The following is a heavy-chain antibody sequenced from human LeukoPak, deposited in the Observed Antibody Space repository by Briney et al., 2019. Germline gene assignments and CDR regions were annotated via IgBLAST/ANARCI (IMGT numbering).Heavy chain of an antibody. Sequence: GGSLRLSCAASGFTVSSNYMSWVRQAPGKGLEWVSVIYSGGSTYYADSVKGRFTISRDNSKNTLYLQMNSLRAEDTAVYYCARDARDGYGGNPFDYWGQGTLVTVSS. J-gene: IGHJ4*02. CDR2: IYSGGST. D-gene: IGHD4-23*01. CDR3: ARDARDGYGGNPFDY. V-gene: IGHV3-53*01. CDR1: GFTVSSNY.